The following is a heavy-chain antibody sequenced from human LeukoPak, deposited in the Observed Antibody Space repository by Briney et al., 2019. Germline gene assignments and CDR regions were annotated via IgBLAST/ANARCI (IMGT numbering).Heavy chain of an antibody. J-gene: IGHJ4*02. V-gene: IGHV3-30*19. D-gene: IGHD2-8*02. CDR2: ISPDGGIQ. CDR1: GFTFSSYG. CDR3: AREYGGVLGYFDY. Sequence: GRSLRLSCAASGFTFSSYGMHWVRQAPGKGLEWVAVISPDGGIQYYADSVKGRFTISRDNSKSKLFLQMNSLRPEDASVYYCAREYGGVLGYFDYWGQGALVIVSS.